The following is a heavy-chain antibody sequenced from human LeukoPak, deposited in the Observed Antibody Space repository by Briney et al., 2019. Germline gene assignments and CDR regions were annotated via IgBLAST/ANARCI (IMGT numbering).Heavy chain of an antibody. V-gene: IGHV4-4*09. CDR2: IYTSGST. D-gene: IGHD3-22*01. CDR1: GGSISSYY. CDR3: ARCREDYYYHSSGSYSNWFDP. Sequence: SETLSLTCTVSGGSISSYYWSWIRQPPGKGLEWIGYIYTSGSTNYNPSLKSRVTISVDTSKNQFSLKLSSVTAADTAVYYCARCREDYYYHSSGSYSNWFDPWGQGTLVTVSS. J-gene: IGHJ5*02.